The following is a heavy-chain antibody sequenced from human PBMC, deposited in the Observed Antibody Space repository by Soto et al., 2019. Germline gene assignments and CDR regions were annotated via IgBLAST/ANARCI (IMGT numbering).Heavy chain of an antibody. J-gene: IGHJ3*02. V-gene: IGHV5-10-1*01. D-gene: IGHD3-10*01. CDR1: GYSFSTYY. CDR2: IDPSDSYT. CDR3: ARIMVRDIISAFDI. Sequence: GESLKISCEGSGYSFSTYYITWVRQMPGKGLEWMGRIDPSDSYTNYSPSFEGHVTISADKSISTAYLQWSSLKASDTAMYYCARIMVRDIISAFDIWGQGTMVTVSS.